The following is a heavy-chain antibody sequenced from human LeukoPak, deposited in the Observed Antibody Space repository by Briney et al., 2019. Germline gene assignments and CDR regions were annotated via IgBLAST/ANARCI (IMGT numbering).Heavy chain of an antibody. J-gene: IGHJ1*01. D-gene: IGHD3-10*01. Sequence: PGGSLRLSCASSASTFSRHVINWVRQAPGKGLEWVSAISGYGDSTFYADSVKGRFSISRDNSKNTVYLQIDSLRVEDTAVYYCAQDAEEKGYGRPVEYFQHWGQGTLVTVSS. CDR1: ASTFSRHV. V-gene: IGHV3-23*01. CDR2: ISGYGDST. CDR3: AQDAEEKGYGRPVEYFQH.